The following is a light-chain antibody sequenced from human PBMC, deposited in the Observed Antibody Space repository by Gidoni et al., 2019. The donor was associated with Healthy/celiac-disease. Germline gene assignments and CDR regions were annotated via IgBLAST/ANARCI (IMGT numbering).Light chain of an antibody. CDR2: KAS. CDR1: QSISSW. Sequence: DIQMTQSPSTLSASVGDRVTITCRASQSISSWLAWYQQKPGKAPKLLIYKASSLESGVPSRFSGSGSGTEFTLTISSLQPDDFATYYCQQYSYLYTFXXXTKLEIK. CDR3: QQYSYLYT. J-gene: IGKJ2*01. V-gene: IGKV1-5*03.